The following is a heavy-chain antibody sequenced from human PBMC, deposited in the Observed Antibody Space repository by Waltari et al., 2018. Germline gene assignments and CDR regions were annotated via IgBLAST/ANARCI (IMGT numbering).Heavy chain of an antibody. D-gene: IGHD4-17*01. CDR2: ISSSGPTI. CDR1: GFSLSDYG. Sequence: EVQLVESGGGLVQPGGSLRLSCAASGFSLSDYGMNWVRQAPGKGLEWLSFISSSGPTIHCADSVKGRFTVSRDNTKNSLSLQMNSLRAEDTAVYYCARVWGVTTSDFWGQGTLVTVSS. CDR3: ARVWGVTTSDF. V-gene: IGHV3-48*03. J-gene: IGHJ4*02.